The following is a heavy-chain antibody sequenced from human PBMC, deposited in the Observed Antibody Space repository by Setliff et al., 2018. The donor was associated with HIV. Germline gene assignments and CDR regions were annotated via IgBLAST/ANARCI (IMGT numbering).Heavy chain of an antibody. CDR3: ARDYFDSSAYHYGFGAFDI. V-gene: IGHV1-46*01. CDR2: INPSGGSA. D-gene: IGHD3-22*01. J-gene: IGHJ3*02. CDR1: GYTFTSYY. Sequence: GASVKVSCKASGYTFTSYYLHWVRQAPGQGLEWMGMINPSGGSASYAQKFQGRVTMSRDTSTSTVYMELSSPRSEDTAVHYCARDYFDSSAYHYGFGAFDIWGQGTMVTVSS.